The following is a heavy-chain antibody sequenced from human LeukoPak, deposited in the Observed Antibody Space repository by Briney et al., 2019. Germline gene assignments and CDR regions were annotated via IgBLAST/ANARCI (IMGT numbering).Heavy chain of an antibody. V-gene: IGHV3-7*01. CDR2: IKQDGSEK. Sequence: GGSLRLSCAASGFTFRSYWMSWVRQAPGKGLEWVANIKQDGSEKYYVDSVKGRFTISRDNAKNSLHLQMNSLRAEDTAVYYCYGESYLFDYWGQGTLVTVSS. CDR3: YGESYLFDY. J-gene: IGHJ4*02. CDR1: GFTFRSYW. D-gene: IGHD3-10*01.